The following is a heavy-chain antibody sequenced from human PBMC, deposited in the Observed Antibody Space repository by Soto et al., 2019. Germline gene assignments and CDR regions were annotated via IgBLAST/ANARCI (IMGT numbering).Heavy chain of an antibody. CDR3: ARDPTSYGSGSHWFDP. D-gene: IGHD3-10*01. V-gene: IGHV1-2*04. J-gene: IGHJ5*02. CDR1: GYTFTGYY. Sequence: ASVKVSCKASGYTFTGYYMHWVRQAPGQGLEWMGWISPNSGGTNYAQKFQGWVTMTRDTSISTAYMELSRLRSDDTAVYYCARDPTSYGSGSHWFDPCGQGTLVTVSS. CDR2: ISPNSGGT.